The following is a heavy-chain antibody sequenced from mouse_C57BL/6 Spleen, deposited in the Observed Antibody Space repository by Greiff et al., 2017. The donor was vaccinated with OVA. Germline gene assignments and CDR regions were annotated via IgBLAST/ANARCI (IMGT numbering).Heavy chain of an antibody. CDR1: GYTFTSYW. Sequence: QVQLQQPGAELVMPGASVKLSCKASGYTFTSYWMHWVKQRPGQGLEWIGEIDPSASYTNYNQKFKGKSTLTVDKSSSTAYMQLSSLTSEDSAVYYCARSGDYDFDYWGQGTTRTVSS. J-gene: IGHJ2*01. D-gene: IGHD2-4*01. CDR2: IDPSASYT. CDR3: ARSGDYDFDY. V-gene: IGHV1-69*01.